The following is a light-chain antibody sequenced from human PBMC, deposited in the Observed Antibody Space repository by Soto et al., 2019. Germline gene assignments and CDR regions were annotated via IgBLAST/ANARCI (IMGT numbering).Light chain of an antibody. J-gene: IGKJ4*01. CDR3: QQRSNWPLS. CDR2: DAS. CDR1: QSVSSY. V-gene: IGKV3-11*01. Sequence: EIVLTQSPATLSLSPGERVTLSCRASQSVSSYLAWYEQKPGQAPRLLIYDASNRATGIPARFSGSETGTDLTLTISSLEPEDFSFYYCQQRSNWPLSCGGGTKVEIK.